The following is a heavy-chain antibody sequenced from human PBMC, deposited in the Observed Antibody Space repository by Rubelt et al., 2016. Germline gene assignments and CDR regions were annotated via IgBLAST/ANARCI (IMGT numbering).Heavy chain of an antibody. CDR2: IYYGGRT. J-gene: IGHJ5*02. CDR1: GGSIRSGNYY. V-gene: IGHV4-39*01. Sequence: QLQLQESGPGLVKPSETLSLTCTVSGGSIRSGNYYWGWIRQPPGKGLEWIGSIYYGGRTSYNPSLKSRIHICVDTSKNHFSLKLSYVTAADTAVYFCAGQVTTILAGWFDPWGQGTLVTVSS. CDR3: AGQVTTILAGWFDP. D-gene: IGHD5-12*01.